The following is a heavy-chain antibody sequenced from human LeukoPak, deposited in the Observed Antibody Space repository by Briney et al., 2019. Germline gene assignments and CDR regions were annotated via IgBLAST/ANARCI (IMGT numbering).Heavy chain of an antibody. V-gene: IGHV1-46*01. D-gene: IGHD6-25*01. CDR3: ARDGRGRLQDY. Sequence: GASVKVSCKASGYTFTSYYMHWVRQAPGQGPEWMGIINPSGGSTSYAQKFQGRVTMTRDTSTSTVYMELSSLRSEDTAVYYCARDGRGRLQDYWGQGTLVTVSS. CDR2: INPSGGST. J-gene: IGHJ4*02. CDR1: GYTFTSYY.